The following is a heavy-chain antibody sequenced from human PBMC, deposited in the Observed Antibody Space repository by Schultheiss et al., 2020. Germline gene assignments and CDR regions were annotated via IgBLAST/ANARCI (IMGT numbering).Heavy chain of an antibody. Sequence: GESLKISCAASGFTFSSYWMSWVRQAPGKGLEWVANIKQDGSEKYYVDSVKGRFAISRDNAKNLLYLQMNSLRGEDTAVYYCASSGGAMATIGLFDYWGQGTLVTVSS. D-gene: IGHD5-24*01. J-gene: IGHJ4*02. CDR3: ASSGGAMATIGLFDY. CDR2: IKQDGSEK. CDR1: GFTFSSYW. V-gene: IGHV3-7*03.